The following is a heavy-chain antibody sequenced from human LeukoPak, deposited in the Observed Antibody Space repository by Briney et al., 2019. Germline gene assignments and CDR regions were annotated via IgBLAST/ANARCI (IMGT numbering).Heavy chain of an antibody. V-gene: IGHV4-34*01. CDR1: GGSISSYY. Sequence: SETLSLTCTVSGGSISSYYWSWIRQPPGKGLEWIGEINHSGSTNYNPSLKSRVTISVDTSKNQFSLKLSSVTAADTAVYYCARRGGRGYFDYWGQGTLVTVSS. D-gene: IGHD3-3*01. CDR2: INHSGST. CDR3: ARRGGRGYFDY. J-gene: IGHJ4*02.